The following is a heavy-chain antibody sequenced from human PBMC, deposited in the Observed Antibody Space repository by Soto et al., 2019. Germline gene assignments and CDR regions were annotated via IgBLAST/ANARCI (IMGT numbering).Heavy chain of an antibody. CDR3: ARGLGGSSSRYVYDY. V-gene: IGHV1-46*03. J-gene: IGHJ4*02. CDR2: INPSGGST. CDR1: GYTFTSYY. Sequence: KVYCKASGYTFTSYYMHWLRKTKGQGLEWMGIINPSGGSTSYAQKFQGRVTMTRDTSTSTVYMELSSLRSEDTAVYYCARGLGGSSSRYVYDYWGQGTLVPSPQ. D-gene: IGHD6-13*01.